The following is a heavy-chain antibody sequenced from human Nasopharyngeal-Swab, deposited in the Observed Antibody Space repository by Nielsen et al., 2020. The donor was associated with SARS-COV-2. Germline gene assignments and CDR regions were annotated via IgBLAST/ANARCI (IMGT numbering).Heavy chain of an antibody. J-gene: IGHJ6*03. CDR2: IKHDGSEK. D-gene: IGHD6-13*01. CDR1: EFNFGSYW. Sequence: GESLKISCTASEFNFGSYWMSWVRQAPGKGPEWVAHIKHDGSEKYYVDSVEGRFTVSRDDAKNSLYLQMNSLRAEDTAVYYCARDGQQQLGDWYYYVDVWGNGTTVTVSS. CDR3: ARDGQQQLGDWYYYVDV. V-gene: IGHV3-7*04.